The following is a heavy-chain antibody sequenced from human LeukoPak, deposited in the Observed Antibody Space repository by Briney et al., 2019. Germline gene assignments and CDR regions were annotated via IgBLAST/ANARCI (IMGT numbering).Heavy chain of an antibody. CDR1: GFTFSNYG. J-gene: IGHJ4*02. CDR3: AKDFRLIGDYGDY. CDR2: ISGSGGST. D-gene: IGHD4-17*01. V-gene: IGHV3-23*01. Sequence: PGGSLRLSCAASGFTFSNYGMSWVRQAPGKGLEWVSGISGSGGSTYYADSVKGRFTISRDNSKNTLYLQMNSLRAEDTAVYYCAKDFRLIGDYGDYWGQGTLVTVSS.